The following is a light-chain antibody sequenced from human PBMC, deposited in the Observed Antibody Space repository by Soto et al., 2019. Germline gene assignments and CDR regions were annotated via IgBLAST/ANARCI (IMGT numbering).Light chain of an antibody. Sequence: HSALTQPASVSGSPGQSITISCTGTTGDVGGYDYVSWYQQYPYKAPKLIIYEVTNRPSGISNRFSGSKSGNTAFLTIYGLQAEDEADYYCSSHTSGNTRVFGTGTKLTVL. CDR2: EVT. V-gene: IGLV2-14*01. CDR3: SSHTSGNTRV. J-gene: IGLJ1*01. CDR1: TGDVGGYDY.